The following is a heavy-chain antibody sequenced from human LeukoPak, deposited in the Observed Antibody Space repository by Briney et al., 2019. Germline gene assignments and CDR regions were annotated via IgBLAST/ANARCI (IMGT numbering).Heavy chain of an antibody. Sequence: GESLMISCKGSGFTFTKYWIGWVRQMPGKGLEWMGIMYLGDSETRYSPSFQGQVTISADKSISTAFLQWSSLKASDTAMYYCVRHEGSISGWPFDYWGQGTLVTVSS. CDR2: MYLGDSET. D-gene: IGHD6-19*01. J-gene: IGHJ4*02. V-gene: IGHV5-51*01. CDR3: VRHEGSISGWPFDY. CDR1: GFTFTKYW.